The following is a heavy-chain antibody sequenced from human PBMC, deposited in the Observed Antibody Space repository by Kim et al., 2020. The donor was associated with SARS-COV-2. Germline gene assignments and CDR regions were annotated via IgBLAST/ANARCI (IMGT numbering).Heavy chain of an antibody. V-gene: IGHV7-4-1*02. CDR1: GYTFTNYA. CDR3: ARRMAAPGGWPFDI. J-gene: IGHJ3*02. D-gene: IGHD6-13*01. Sequence: ASVKVSCKASGYTFTNYALNWVRQAPGQGLEWMGWINTNTGNPTYAQGFTGRFVFSLDTSVSTAYLQISSLKAEDPAVYYCARRMAAPGGWPFDIWGQWTMVTVSS. CDR2: INTNTGNP.